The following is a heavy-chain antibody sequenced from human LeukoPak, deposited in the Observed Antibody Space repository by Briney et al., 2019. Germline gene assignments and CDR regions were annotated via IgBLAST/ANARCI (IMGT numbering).Heavy chain of an antibody. Sequence: ASVKVSCKASGYTFIDYYMQWVRQAPGQGLEWMGRINPNSGGTNYAQKFQGGVTMTRDTSISTAYMELSSLRSEDTAVYYCARHRIDDYGGTNYYYYYMDVWGKGTTVTVSS. CDR3: ARHRIDDYGGTNYYYYYMDV. CDR2: INPNSGGT. V-gene: IGHV1-2*06. J-gene: IGHJ6*03. D-gene: IGHD4-23*01. CDR1: GYTFIDYY.